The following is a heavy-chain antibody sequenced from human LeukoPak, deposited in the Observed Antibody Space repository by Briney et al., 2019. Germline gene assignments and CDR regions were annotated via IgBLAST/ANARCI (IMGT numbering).Heavy chain of an antibody. CDR3: ARAPMSYDSSGFGGAFDI. D-gene: IGHD3-22*01. Sequence: QPGRSLRLSCAASGFTFSSYAMHWVRQAPGKGLEWVAVISYDGTNKYYADSVKGRFTISRDNSKNTMYLQMNSLRAEDTAMYYCARAPMSYDSSGFGGAFDIWGQGTMVTVSS. J-gene: IGHJ3*02. V-gene: IGHV3-30-3*01. CDR2: ISYDGTNK. CDR1: GFTFSSYA.